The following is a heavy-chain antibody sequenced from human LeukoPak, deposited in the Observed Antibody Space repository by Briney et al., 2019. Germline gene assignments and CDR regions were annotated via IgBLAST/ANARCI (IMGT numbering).Heavy chain of an antibody. CDR3: ARHSGSSWYPFDY. D-gene: IGHD6-13*01. V-gene: IGHV4-34*01. CDR2: INHSGST. J-gene: IGHJ4*02. Sequence: SETLSLTCAVYGGSFSGYYWSWIRQPPGKGLEWIGEINHSGSTNYNPSLKSRVTISVDTSKNQFSLKLSSVTAADTAVYYCARHSGSSWYPFDYWGQGTLVTASS. CDR1: GGSFSGYY.